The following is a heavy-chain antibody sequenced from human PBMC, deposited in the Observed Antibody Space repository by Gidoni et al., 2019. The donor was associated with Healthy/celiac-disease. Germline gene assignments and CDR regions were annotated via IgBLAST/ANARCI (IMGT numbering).Heavy chain of an antibody. CDR2: INQDGRKK. Sequence: EVQLVESGGGLVQPGGSLRLSCAASGFTFSSYCMSWVRQAPGKVLEWVANINQDGRKKYYVDSVKGRFNISRDKAKNSLYLKMNSLRAEDTAVYYCARDGARKGYYDFWSGYSPSYYYDGMDVWGQGTTVTVSS. D-gene: IGHD3-3*01. CDR3: ARDGARKGYYDFWSGYSPSYYYDGMDV. V-gene: IGHV3-7*01. J-gene: IGHJ6*02. CDR1: GFTFSSYC.